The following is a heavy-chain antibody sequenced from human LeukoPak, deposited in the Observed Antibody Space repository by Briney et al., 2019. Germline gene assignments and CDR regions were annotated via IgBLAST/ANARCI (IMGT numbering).Heavy chain of an antibody. CDR3: ARDGYYYDSSGYYYYLDY. D-gene: IGHD3-22*01. Sequence: GGSLRLSCAASGFTVSSNYMSWVRQAPGKGLKWVSVIYSGGSTYYADSVKGRFTISKDNSKNTLYLQMNSLRAEDTAVYYCARDGYYYDSSGYYYYLDYWGQGTLVTVSS. J-gene: IGHJ4*02. CDR1: GFTVSSNY. CDR2: IYSGGST. V-gene: IGHV3-66*02.